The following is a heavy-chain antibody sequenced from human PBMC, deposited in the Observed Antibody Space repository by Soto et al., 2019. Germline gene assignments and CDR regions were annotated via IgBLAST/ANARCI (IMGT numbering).Heavy chain of an antibody. J-gene: IGHJ4*02. V-gene: IGHV4-34*01. CDR3: ARGQEGIVATH. CDR1: GGSLSGYY. Sequence: QVQLQQWGAGLLKPSETLSLTCAANGGSLSGYYWSWIRQPPGKGLEWIGEIKDGGSTNYSPSLRGRVTISADTSKNLFSLRLNSVTAADTAVYFCARGQEGIVATHWDQGTLVTVSS. D-gene: IGHD5-12*01. CDR2: IKDGGST.